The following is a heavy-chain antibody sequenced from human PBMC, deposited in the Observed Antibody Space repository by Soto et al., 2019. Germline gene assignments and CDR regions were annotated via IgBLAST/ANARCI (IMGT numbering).Heavy chain of an antibody. V-gene: IGHV3-33*01. J-gene: IGHJ4*02. D-gene: IGHD2-21*02. CDR1: GFTFSSYG. CDR2: IWYDGSNK. CDR3: ARDRGLYCGRACSPDY. Sequence: GGSLRLSCAASGFTFSSYGMHWVRQAPGKGLEWVAVIWYDGSNKYYADSVKGRFTISRDNSKNTLYLQMNSLRAEDTAVYYCARDRGLYCGRACSPDYWGQGTLVTVAS.